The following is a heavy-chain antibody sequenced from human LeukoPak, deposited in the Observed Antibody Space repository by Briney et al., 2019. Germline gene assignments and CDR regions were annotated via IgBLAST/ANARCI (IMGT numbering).Heavy chain of an antibody. D-gene: IGHD3-9*01. J-gene: IGHJ6*03. V-gene: IGHV3-48*01. CDR2: ISGGSSTM. CDR3: ARDRGQTGYYWSYYYYMDV. Sequence: QPGGSLRLSCAASGFTFSYYSMNWVRQAPGKGLEWVSYISGGSSTMYYADSVKGRFTISRDNAQNSLYLQMNSLRAEDTAVYYCARDRGQTGYYWSYYYYMDVWGIGTTVTVSS. CDR1: GFTFSYYS.